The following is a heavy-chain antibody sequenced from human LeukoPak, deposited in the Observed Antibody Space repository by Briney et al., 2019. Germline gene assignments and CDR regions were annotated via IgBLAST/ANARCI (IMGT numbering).Heavy chain of an antibody. D-gene: IGHD3-22*01. CDR2: INPNSGGT. V-gene: IGHV1-2*02. J-gene: IGHJ5*02. CDR3: ARQITMIVVVPTTGFDP. CDR1: GYTFTGYY. Sequence: ASVNVSCKASGYTFTGYYMHWVRQAPGQGLEWMGWINPNSGGTNYAQKFQGRVTMTRDTSISTAYMELSRLRSDDTAVYYCARQITMIVVVPTTGFDPWGQGTLVTVSS.